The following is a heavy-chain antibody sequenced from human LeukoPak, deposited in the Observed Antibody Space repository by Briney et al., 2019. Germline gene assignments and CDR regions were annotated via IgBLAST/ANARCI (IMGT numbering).Heavy chain of an antibody. D-gene: IGHD6-19*01. V-gene: IGHV4-39*01. CDR2: YHIGNT. J-gene: IGHJ6*03. CDR3: ARLWDSTGLYFYYYMDV. Sequence: SETLSLTCTVSGVSIRGDTYYWGWIRQPPGQGLEWIGNYHIGNTYYNPSLKSRVTISEDTSKNQFSLRVNSVTAADTAVYYCARLWDSTGLYFYYYMDVWGEGTTVTVSS. CDR1: GVSIRGDTYY.